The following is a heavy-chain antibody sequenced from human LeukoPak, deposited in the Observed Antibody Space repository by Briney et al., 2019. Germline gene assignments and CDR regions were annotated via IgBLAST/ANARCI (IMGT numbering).Heavy chain of an antibody. D-gene: IGHD5-12*01. CDR1: GGSFSGYY. Sequence: SETLSLTCAVYGGSFSGYYWSWIRQPPGKGLEGIGEINHRGSTNYNPSLKSRVTISVDTSKNQFSLKLSSVTAADTAVYYCARAVRGYSGSKYYFDYWGQGTLVTVSS. J-gene: IGHJ4*02. CDR3: ARAVRGYSGSKYYFDY. V-gene: IGHV4-34*01. CDR2: INHRGST.